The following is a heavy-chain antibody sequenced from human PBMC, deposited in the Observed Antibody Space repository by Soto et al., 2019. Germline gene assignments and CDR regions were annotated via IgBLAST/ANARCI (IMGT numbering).Heavy chain of an antibody. CDR1: GGSISSGGYS. CDR2: IYHSGST. CDR3: ARAPRGNYGYPSYFDY. D-gene: IGHD3-10*01. V-gene: IGHV4-30-2*01. J-gene: IGHJ4*02. Sequence: SETLSLTCVVSGGSISSGGYSWSWIRQPPGKGLEWIGYIYHSGSTYYNPSLKSRVTISVDRSKNQFSLKLSSVTAADTAVYYCARAPRGNYGYPSYFDYWGQGTLVTVSS.